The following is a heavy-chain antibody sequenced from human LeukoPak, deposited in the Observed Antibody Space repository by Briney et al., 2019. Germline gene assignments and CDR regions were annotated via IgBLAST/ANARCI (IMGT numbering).Heavy chain of an antibody. CDR1: GFPLSGYW. Sequence: PGGSLRLSCAASGFPLSGYWMSWVRQAPGKGPEWVANIKQDGSETYYVDSVKGRFTISRDNAKNSLYLQMNSLRAEDTAVYYCARDSHASSWFQDYWGQGTLVTVSS. D-gene: IGHD6-13*01. V-gene: IGHV3-7*03. J-gene: IGHJ4*02. CDR2: IKQDGSET. CDR3: ARDSHASSWFQDY.